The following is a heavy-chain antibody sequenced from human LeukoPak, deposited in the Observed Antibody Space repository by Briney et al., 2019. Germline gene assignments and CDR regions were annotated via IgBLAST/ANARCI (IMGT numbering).Heavy chain of an antibody. CDR1: GYTLTELS. Sequence: AASVKVSCKVSGYTLTELSMHWVRQAPGKGHEWMGGFDPEDGETIYAQKFQGRVTMTEDTSTDTAYMELSSLRSEDTAVYYCAAEYYYDSSGPTPLDYWGQGTGVSVSS. J-gene: IGHJ4*02. V-gene: IGHV1-24*01. D-gene: IGHD3-22*01. CDR3: AAEYYYDSSGPTPLDY. CDR2: FDPEDGET.